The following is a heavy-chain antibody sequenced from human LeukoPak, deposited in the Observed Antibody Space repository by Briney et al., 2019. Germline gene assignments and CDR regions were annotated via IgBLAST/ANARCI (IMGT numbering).Heavy chain of an antibody. CDR1: GGSMSTYY. CDR2: VYSSGST. Sequence: PSETLSLTCTVSGGSMSTYYWSWLRQPAGKGLEWVGHVYSSGSTNYNPSLKSRLTISVDTSKNQFSLKLTSVTAADTAVYYCARESWGIALAPFDPWGQGTLVTVSS. D-gene: IGHD6-19*01. V-gene: IGHV4-4*07. J-gene: IGHJ5*02. CDR3: ARESWGIALAPFDP.